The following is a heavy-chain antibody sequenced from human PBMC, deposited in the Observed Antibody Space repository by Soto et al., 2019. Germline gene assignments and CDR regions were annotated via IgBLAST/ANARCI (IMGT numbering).Heavy chain of an antibody. V-gene: IGHV4-31*02. D-gene: IGHD2-21*02. Sequence: WTWIRQHPGKGLEWIGSVYYSGSTNYNPSLKSRVTISVDTSKIQFSLKLSSVSAADTAVYYCARGAGGNFYFDYWGQGTLVTVSS. CDR3: ARGAGGNFYFDY. J-gene: IGHJ4*02. CDR2: VYYSGST.